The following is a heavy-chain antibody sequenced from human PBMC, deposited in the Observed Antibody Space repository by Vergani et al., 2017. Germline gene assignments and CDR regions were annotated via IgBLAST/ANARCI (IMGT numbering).Heavy chain of an antibody. CDR2: ISAYNGNT. D-gene: IGHD3-10*01. Sequence: QVQLVQSGAEVKKPGASVKVSCKASGYTFTSYGISWVRQAPGQGLEWMGWISAYNGNTNYAQKIQGGVTMTTDTSTSTAYMELRSLRSDDTAVYYCARVAPMVRGVISGYYYYYMDVWGKGTTVTVSS. J-gene: IGHJ6*03. CDR3: ARVAPMVRGVISGYYYYYMDV. V-gene: IGHV1-18*01. CDR1: GYTFTSYG.